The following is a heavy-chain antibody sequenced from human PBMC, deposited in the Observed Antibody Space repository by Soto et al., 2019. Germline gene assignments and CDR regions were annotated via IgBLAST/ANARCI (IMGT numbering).Heavy chain of an antibody. CDR1: GGTFSSYS. Sequence: QVQLVQSGAEVKKPGSSVKVSCNASGGTFSSYSISWVRQAPGQGLEWMGGIIPIFGTAKYGQKFQGRVTITADESTSTAYMELSSLRSEDTAVYYCARGVGATYFFDYWGQGTLVTVSS. CDR3: ARGVGATYFFDY. J-gene: IGHJ4*02. CDR2: IIPIFGTA. D-gene: IGHD1-26*01. V-gene: IGHV1-69*01.